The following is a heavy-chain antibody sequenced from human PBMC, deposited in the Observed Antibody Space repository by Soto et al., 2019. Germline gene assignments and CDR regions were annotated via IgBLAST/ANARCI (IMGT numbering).Heavy chain of an antibody. CDR1: GFTFSSYW. D-gene: IGHD3-22*01. CDR3: ARAHSSGYYYPYYYYGMDV. V-gene: IGHV3-74*01. Sequence: EVQLVESGGGLVQPGGSLRLSCAASGFTFSSYWMHWVRQAPGKGLVWVSRINSDGSSTSYADSVKGRFTISRDNAKNTLYLQMNRLRAEDTAVYYCARAHSSGYYYPYYYYGMDVWGQGTTVTVSS. CDR2: INSDGSST. J-gene: IGHJ6*02.